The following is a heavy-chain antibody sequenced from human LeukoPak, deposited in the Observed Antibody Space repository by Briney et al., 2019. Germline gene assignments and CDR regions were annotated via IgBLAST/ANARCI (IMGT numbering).Heavy chain of an antibody. J-gene: IGHJ3*02. CDR2: IFSAGST. CDR3: ARRGSVVTGPAFDI. V-gene: IGHV3-53*01. CDR1: GFTFSSYA. D-gene: IGHD2-21*02. Sequence: GGSLRLSCAASGFTFSSYAMSWVRQAPGKGLEWVSVIFSAGSTYYADSVKGRFTISRDNSKNTLYLQMNSLRVEDTAVYYCARRGSVVTGPAFDIWGQGTVVTVSS.